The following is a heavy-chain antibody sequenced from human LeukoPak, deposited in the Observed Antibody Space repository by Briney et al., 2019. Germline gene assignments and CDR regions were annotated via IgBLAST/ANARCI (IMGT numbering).Heavy chain of an antibody. CDR1: GGSISSSSYY. Sequence: SETLSLTCTVSGGSISSSSYYWSWIRQPAGQGLEWIGRIYTSGSTNYNPSLKSRVTMSVDTSKNQFSLKLSSVTAADTAVYYCARDPEGDYVGYFDYWGQGTLVTVSS. CDR3: ARDPEGDYVGYFDY. CDR2: IYTSGST. J-gene: IGHJ4*02. D-gene: IGHD4-17*01. V-gene: IGHV4-61*02.